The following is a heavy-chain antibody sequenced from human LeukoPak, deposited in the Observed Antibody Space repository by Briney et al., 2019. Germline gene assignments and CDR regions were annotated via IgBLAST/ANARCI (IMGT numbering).Heavy chain of an antibody. CDR3: ARGRTSRVRNYYYYMDV. CDR1: GYTFTSYD. CDR2: MNPNSGNT. V-gene: IGHV1-8*01. J-gene: IGHJ6*03. D-gene: IGHD1-1*01. Sequence: ASVKVSCKASGYTFTSYDINWVRQATGQGLEWMGWMNPNSGNTGYAQKFQGRVTITRNTSISTAYMELSSLRSEDTAVDYCARGRTSRVRNYYYYMDVWGKGTTVTVSS.